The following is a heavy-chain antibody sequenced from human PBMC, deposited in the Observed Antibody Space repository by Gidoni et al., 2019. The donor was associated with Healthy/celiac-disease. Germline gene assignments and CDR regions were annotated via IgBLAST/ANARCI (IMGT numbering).Heavy chain of an antibody. J-gene: IGHJ5*02. CDR3: AREGAAAANWFDP. D-gene: IGHD6-13*01. V-gene: IGHV3-30*04. Sequence: VQLVESGGGVVQPGRSLRLSCAASGFTFSSYAMHWVRQAPGKGLEWVAVISYDGSNKYYADSVKGRFTISRDNSKNTLYLQMNSLRAEDTAVYYCAREGAAAANWFDPWGQGTLVTVSS. CDR1: GFTFSSYA. CDR2: ISYDGSNK.